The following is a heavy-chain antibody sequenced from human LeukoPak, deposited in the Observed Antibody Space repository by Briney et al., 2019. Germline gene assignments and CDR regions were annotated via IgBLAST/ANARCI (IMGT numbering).Heavy chain of an antibody. Sequence: ASVKVSCKASGYTFTSYYMHWVRQAPGQGLEWMGIINPSGGSTSYAQKFQGRVTMTRDTSTSTVYMELSRLRSEDTAVYYCAREGGAYYYDSSGYYNYWGQGTLVTVSS. CDR3: AREGGAYYYDSSGYYNY. D-gene: IGHD3-22*01. J-gene: IGHJ4*02. CDR2: INPSGGST. V-gene: IGHV1-46*01. CDR1: GYTFTSYY.